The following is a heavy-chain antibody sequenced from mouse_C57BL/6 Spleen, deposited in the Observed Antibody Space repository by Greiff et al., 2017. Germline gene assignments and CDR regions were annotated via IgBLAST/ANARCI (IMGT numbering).Heavy chain of an antibody. CDR3: RKGGRGDSMDY. D-gene: IGHD1-1*02. CDR1: GYSFTDYN. Sequence: VQLQQSGPELVKPGASVKISCKASGYSFTDYNMNWVKQSNGTSLEWIGVINPNYGTTSYNQKFKGQATLTVAQSSSTAYMQLNSLTSEDSAVYYGRKGGRGDSMDYWGQGTSVTVSS. J-gene: IGHJ4*01. CDR2: INPNYGTT. V-gene: IGHV1-39*01.